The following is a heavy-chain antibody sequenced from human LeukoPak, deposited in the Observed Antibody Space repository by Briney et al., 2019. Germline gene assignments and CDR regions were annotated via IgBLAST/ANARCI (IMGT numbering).Heavy chain of an antibody. J-gene: IGHJ4*02. CDR2: IYPGDSDT. Sequence: GESLKISCQGSGSSFTRHWIGWVRQLPGKGLEWMGIIYPGDSDTRYSPSFQGQVTIPADKSISTAYLQWSSLKASDTAMYFCARRKDYDILTGSSQYYFDYWGQGTLVTVPS. D-gene: IGHD3-9*01. V-gene: IGHV5-51*01. CDR1: GSSFTRHW. CDR3: ARRKDYDILTGSSQYYFDY.